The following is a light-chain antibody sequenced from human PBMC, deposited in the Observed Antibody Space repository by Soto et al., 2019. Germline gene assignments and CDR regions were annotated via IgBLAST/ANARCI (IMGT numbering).Light chain of an antibody. Sequence: ENVLTQSPVTLSLSPGERATLSCRASQSVTSNKVAWFQQKPGQAPRLLIRAASSRATGIPDRFSGSGSATDFTLTISRLEPEDFAVYYCQQYGSPTPYPFGQGNKLEIQ. CDR2: AAS. CDR1: QSVTSNK. V-gene: IGKV3-20*01. J-gene: IGKJ2*01. CDR3: QQYGSPTPYP.